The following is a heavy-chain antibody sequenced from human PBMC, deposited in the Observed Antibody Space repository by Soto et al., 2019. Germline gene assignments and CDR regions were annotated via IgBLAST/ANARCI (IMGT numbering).Heavy chain of an antibody. CDR2: IWYDGSNK. CDR3: ARDLTPQQLAPIAVAAIGNAFDI. CDR1: GFTFSSYG. J-gene: IGHJ3*02. V-gene: IGHV3-33*01. Sequence: GGSLRLSCAASGFTFSSYGMHWVRQAPGKGLEWVAVIWYDGSNKCYADSVKGRFTIARDNSKNTLYLQMNSLRAEDTAVYYCARDLTPQQLAPIAVAAIGNAFDIWGQGTMVTVSS. D-gene: IGHD6-19*01.